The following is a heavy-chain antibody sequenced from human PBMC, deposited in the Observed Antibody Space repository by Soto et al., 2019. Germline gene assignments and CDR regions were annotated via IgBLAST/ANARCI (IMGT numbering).Heavy chain of an antibody. D-gene: IGHD6-19*01. Sequence: PGGSLRLSCAASGFTFSSYWMSWVRQAPGKGLEWVANIKQDGSEKYYVDSVKGRFTISRDNAKNSLYLQMNSLRAEDTAVYYCARVQGIAVAARLNLYAFDIWGQGTMVTVSS. J-gene: IGHJ3*02. V-gene: IGHV3-7*01. CDR2: IKQDGSEK. CDR3: ARVQGIAVAARLNLYAFDI. CDR1: GFTFSSYW.